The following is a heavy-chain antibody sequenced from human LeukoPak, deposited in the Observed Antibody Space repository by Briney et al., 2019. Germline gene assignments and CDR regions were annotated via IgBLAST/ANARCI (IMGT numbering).Heavy chain of an antibody. CDR2: VDSGGST. CDR1: GFTVSSNY. D-gene: IGHD3-22*01. J-gene: IGHJ4*02. V-gene: IGHV3-66*01. Sequence: QSGGSLRLSCAASGFTVSSNYMSWVRQAPGKGLEWVSIVDSGGSTDYADSVKGRFTISRDNSENTLYLQMNSLRAEDTAVYYCARGGLFFWGQGTLVTVS. CDR3: ARGGLFF.